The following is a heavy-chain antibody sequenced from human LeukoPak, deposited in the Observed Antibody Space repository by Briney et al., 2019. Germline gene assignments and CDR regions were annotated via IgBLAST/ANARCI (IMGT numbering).Heavy chain of an antibody. Sequence: PGGSLRLSCVASGFSFTYNSMNWVRQAPGKGLEWVSYISSGSDTIYYADSVKGRFTISRDNAKNSLYLQMNSLRPEDTAVYYCASPTVTTSRGYWGQGTLVTVSS. CDR2: ISSGSDTI. CDR1: GFSFTYNS. CDR3: ASPTVTTSRGY. V-gene: IGHV3-48*01. J-gene: IGHJ4*02. D-gene: IGHD4-17*01.